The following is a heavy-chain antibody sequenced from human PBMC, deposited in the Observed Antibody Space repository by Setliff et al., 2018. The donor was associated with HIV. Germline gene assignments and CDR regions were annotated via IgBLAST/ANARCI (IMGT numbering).Heavy chain of an antibody. D-gene: IGHD4-17*01. V-gene: IGHV4-59*11. J-gene: IGHJ4*02. Sequence: PSETMSLTCTVSGASISSHYWSWIRQSPGRELEWIVYIYSTGSTNCNPSLQSRVSISMDAAKNKFSLKVTPVTYADTAVYYCAKGAGFYCDYTFDYWGQGHLVTVSS. CDR2: IYSTGST. CDR1: GASISSHY. CDR3: AKGAGFYCDYTFDY.